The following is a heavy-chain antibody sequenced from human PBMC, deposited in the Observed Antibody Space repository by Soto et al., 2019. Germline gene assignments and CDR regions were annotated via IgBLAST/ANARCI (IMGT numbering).Heavy chain of an antibody. J-gene: IGHJ4*02. CDR3: ARDAWELGPDHDY. D-gene: IGHD1-26*01. V-gene: IGHV3-7*04. Sequence: EVQLVESGGGLVQSGGSLRLSCEVSGFTFSHYWMSWVRQAPGKGLEWLANIKEDGSEKYYVDSVKGRFTISRDNSKNSVYLQMTGLRVEDTAVYYCARDAWELGPDHDYWGQGTLVTVSS. CDR1: GFTFSHYW. CDR2: IKEDGSEK.